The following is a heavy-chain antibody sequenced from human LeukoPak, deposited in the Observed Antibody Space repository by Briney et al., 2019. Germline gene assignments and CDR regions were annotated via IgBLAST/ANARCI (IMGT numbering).Heavy chain of an antibody. Sequence: GGSLRLSCAASGFTFSRHTMNWVRQAPGKGLEWVSSISSSSSYIYYADSVKGRFTISRDNAKNSLYLQMNSLRAEDTAVYYCAREGNQLPTDYWGQGTLVTVSS. V-gene: IGHV3-21*01. CDR1: GFTFSRHT. CDR2: ISSSSSYI. CDR3: AREGNQLPTDY. J-gene: IGHJ4*02. D-gene: IGHD2-2*01.